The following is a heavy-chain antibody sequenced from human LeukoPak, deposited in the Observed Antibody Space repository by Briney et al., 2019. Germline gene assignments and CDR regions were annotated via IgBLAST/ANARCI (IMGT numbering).Heavy chain of an antibody. CDR1: GDSISSHF. D-gene: IGHD1-20*01. CDR2: IYYSGST. J-gene: IGHJ5*02. Sequence: SETLSLTCTVSGDSISSHFWCWIRQHPREGLEWIGHIYYSGSTNYTPAFKSRVTISVDTSKNQFCLNLISVSAADTAVYYCARVSILFPTYKWNDGWFDPWGQGTLVTVSS. V-gene: IGHV4-59*11. CDR3: ARVSILFPTYKWNDGWFDP.